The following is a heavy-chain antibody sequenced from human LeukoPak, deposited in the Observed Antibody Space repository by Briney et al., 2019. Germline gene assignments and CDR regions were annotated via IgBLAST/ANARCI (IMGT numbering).Heavy chain of an antibody. D-gene: IGHD4-23*01. Sequence: GASLKISCKGSGYIFTSYWIGWVRQLPGKGLEWMGIIYPGDSDTRYSPSFQGQVTISADKSISTAYLQWSSLKASDTAMYYCARHVRDYGGNSGTYYYYYYMDVWGKGTTVTVSS. CDR3: ARHVRDYGGNSGTYYYYYYMDV. CDR1: GYIFTSYW. J-gene: IGHJ6*03. V-gene: IGHV5-51*01. CDR2: IYPGDSDT.